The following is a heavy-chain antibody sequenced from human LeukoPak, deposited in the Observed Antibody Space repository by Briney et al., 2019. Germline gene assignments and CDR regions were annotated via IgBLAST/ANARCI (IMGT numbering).Heavy chain of an antibody. Sequence: PSGTLSLTCAVYGGSFSGYYWSWIRQPPGKGLEWIGEIYHSGSTNYNPSLKSRVTISVGSSKKQFSLKLNSVTAADTAVYYCGRVRSSDWYSIDPWGQGTLVTVSS. CDR2: IYHSGST. J-gene: IGHJ5*02. D-gene: IGHD2-21*02. CDR1: GGSFSGYY. CDR3: GRVRSSDWYSIDP. V-gene: IGHV4-34*01.